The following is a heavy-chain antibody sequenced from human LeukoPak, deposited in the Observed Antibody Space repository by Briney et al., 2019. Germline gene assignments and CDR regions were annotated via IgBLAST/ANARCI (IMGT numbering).Heavy chain of an antibody. J-gene: IGHJ4*02. D-gene: IGHD6-13*01. CDR1: GYTFTSNW. V-gene: IGHV5-51*01. Sequence: GESLKISCKGSGYTFTSNWIGWVRQMPRKGLEWMGIIYPGDSETRYSPSFQGQVTMSADKSISTAYLQWSSLKASDTAMYYCARNPSGYHFDYWGQGTLVTVSS. CDR2: IYPGDSET. CDR3: ARNPSGYHFDY.